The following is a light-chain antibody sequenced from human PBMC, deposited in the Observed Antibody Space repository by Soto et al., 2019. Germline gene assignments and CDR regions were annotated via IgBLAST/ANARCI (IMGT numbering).Light chain of an antibody. J-gene: IGKJ4*01. Sequence: EIVLTQSPATLSLSPGERATLSCRASQSVSKYLAWYQQKPGQAPSLLIYDASNRATGIPARFSGSGSGTDFTLTISSLEPEDFAVYYCQQRSNWPPLTFGGGTKVDIK. CDR1: QSVSKY. CDR2: DAS. CDR3: QQRSNWPPLT. V-gene: IGKV3-11*01.